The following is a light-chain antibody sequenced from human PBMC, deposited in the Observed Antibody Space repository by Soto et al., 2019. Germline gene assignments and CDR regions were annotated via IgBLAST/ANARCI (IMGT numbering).Light chain of an antibody. V-gene: IGLV7-46*01. CDR3: LLSYSGAAI. CDR1: TGPVTHGHY. CDR2: DTS. Sequence: QAVVTQEPSLTVSPGVTVTLTCGSSTGPVTHGHYPYWIQQKPGQAPRTLIYDTSNKQSWTPARFSGSLLGDKAALTLSGAQPEDEAEYYCLLSYSGAAIFGGGTQLTVL. J-gene: IGLJ2*01.